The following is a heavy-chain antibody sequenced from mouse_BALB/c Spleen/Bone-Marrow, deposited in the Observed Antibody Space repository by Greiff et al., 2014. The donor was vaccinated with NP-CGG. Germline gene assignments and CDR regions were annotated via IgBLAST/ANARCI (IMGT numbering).Heavy chain of an antibody. CDR2: INPYNDGT. V-gene: IGHV1-14*01. D-gene: IGHD2-4*01. Sequence: EVKLQESGPELVKPGASVKMSCKASGYTFTSYVIHWVKQKPGQGLEWIGYINPYNDGTTYNEKFKGKATLTSDKPSSTAYMELSSLTSEDSAVYYCARGNYYDYDYFDYWGQGTTLTVSS. CDR1: GYTFTSYV. CDR3: ARGNYYDYDYFDY. J-gene: IGHJ2*01.